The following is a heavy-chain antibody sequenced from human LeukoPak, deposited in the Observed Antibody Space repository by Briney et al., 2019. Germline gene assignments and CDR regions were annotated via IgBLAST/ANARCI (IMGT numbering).Heavy chain of an antibody. Sequence: GGSLRLSCAASGFTFDDYGMSWVRQAPGKGLEWVSGINWNGGSTGYADSVKGRFTISRDNAKNSLYLQMNSPRAEDTALYYCARDSSGYFNFDYWGQGTLVTVSS. V-gene: IGHV3-20*04. J-gene: IGHJ4*02. CDR3: ARDSSGYFNFDY. CDR1: GFTFDDYG. D-gene: IGHD3-22*01. CDR2: INWNGGST.